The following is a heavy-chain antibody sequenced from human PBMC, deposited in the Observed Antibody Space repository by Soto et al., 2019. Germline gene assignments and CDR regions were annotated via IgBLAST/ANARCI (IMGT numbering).Heavy chain of an antibody. CDR2: IYYSGST. J-gene: IGHJ6*02. Sequence: PSETLSLTCTVSGGSISSGDYYWSWIRQPPGKGLEWIGYIYYSGSTYYNPSLKSRVTMSVDTSKNQFSLKLSSVTAADTAVYYCARDSLHSSSWYPFYYYYGMDVWGQGTTVTVSS. CDR1: GGSISSGDYY. D-gene: IGHD6-13*01. CDR3: ARDSLHSSSWYPFYYYYGMDV. V-gene: IGHV4-30-4*01.